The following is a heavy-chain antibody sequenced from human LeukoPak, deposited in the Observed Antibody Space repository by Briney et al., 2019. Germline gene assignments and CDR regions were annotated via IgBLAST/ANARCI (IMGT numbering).Heavy chain of an antibody. J-gene: IGHJ4*02. CDR1: GFTFSSYA. V-gene: IGHV3-30*09. D-gene: IGHD3-10*01. Sequence: GGSLRLSCAASGFTFSSYAMHWVRQAPGKGLEWVAVISYDGSNKYYADSVKGRFAISRDNSKNTLYLQMNSLRAEDTAVYYCAKARSSMVRGVIPAYYFDYWGQGTLVTVSS. CDR2: ISYDGSNK. CDR3: AKARSSMVRGVIPAYYFDY.